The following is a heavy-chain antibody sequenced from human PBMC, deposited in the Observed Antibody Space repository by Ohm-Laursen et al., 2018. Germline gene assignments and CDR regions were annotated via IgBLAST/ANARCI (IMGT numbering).Heavy chain of an antibody. CDR2: IYYSGST. Sequence: SETLSLTCAVSGGSTSSYYWSWIRQPPGKGLEWIGYIYYSGSTNYNPSLKSRVTISVDMSKNQFSLKLNSVTAADTAVYYCARGGSGYYSRTFDYWGQGTLVTVSS. CDR3: ARGGSGYYSRTFDY. J-gene: IGHJ4*02. D-gene: IGHD3-22*01. CDR1: GGSTSSYY. V-gene: IGHV4-59*01.